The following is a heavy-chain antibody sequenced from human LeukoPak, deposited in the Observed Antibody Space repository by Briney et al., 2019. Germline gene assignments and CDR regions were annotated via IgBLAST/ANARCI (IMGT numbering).Heavy chain of an antibody. CDR2: IDPTDSYT. Sequence: GASLKISCKGSGYNFTSYLISWVRQLPGKGLEWMGRIDPTDSYTNYGPSFQGHVTISADKSISTAYLQWSSLKASDTAMYYCARRGSIAPRYYYGMDVWGQGTTVTVSS. J-gene: IGHJ6*02. CDR3: ARRGSIAPRYYYGMDV. D-gene: IGHD6-6*01. CDR1: GYNFTSYL. V-gene: IGHV5-10-1*01.